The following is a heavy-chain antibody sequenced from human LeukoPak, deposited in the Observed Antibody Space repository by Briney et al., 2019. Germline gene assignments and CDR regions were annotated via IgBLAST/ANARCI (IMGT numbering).Heavy chain of an antibody. CDR1: GGSISSSSYY. Sequence: PSETLSLTCTVSGGSISSSSYYWGWIRQPPGKGLEWIGSIYYSGSTYYNPSLKSRVTISVDTSKNQFSLKLSSVTAADTAVYYCAGLLSSIAARDDFWGQGTLVTVSS. J-gene: IGHJ4*02. D-gene: IGHD6-6*01. CDR2: IYYSGST. V-gene: IGHV4-39*07. CDR3: AGLLSSIAARDDF.